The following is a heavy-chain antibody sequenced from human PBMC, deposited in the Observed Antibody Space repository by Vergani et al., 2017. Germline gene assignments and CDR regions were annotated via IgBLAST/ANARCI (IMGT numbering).Heavy chain of an antibody. J-gene: IGHJ3*02. Sequence: QLQLQESGPGLVKPSETLSLTCTVSGGSISSSSYYWGWIRQPPGKGLEWIGSIYYSGSTYYNPSLKSRVTISVDTSKNQFSLKLSSVTAADTAVYYCASGEFGDCAFDIWGQGTMVTVSS. CDR2: IYYSGST. CDR3: ASGEFGDCAFDI. V-gene: IGHV4-39*07. D-gene: IGHD3-10*01. CDR1: GGSISSSSYY.